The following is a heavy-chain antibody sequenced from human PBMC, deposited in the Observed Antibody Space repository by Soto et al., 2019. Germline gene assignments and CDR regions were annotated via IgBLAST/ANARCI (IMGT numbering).Heavy chain of an antibody. J-gene: IGHJ4*02. CDR2: VYHTGAT. D-gene: IGHD6-6*01. Sequence: KPSETLSLTCTVSGGSIGVGQYYWSWIRQSPGKGLEWIGYVYHTGATFYNPVFKSRLSILVDTSKNQFSLRLTSVTAADTAVYYCARLSHSSSYYFDYWGQGTPVTVSS. CDR1: GGSIGVGQYY. CDR3: ARLSHSSSYYFDY. V-gene: IGHV4-31*03.